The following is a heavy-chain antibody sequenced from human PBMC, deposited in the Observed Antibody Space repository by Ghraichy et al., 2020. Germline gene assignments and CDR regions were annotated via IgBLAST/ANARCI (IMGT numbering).Heavy chain of an antibody. V-gene: IGHV3-21*01. J-gene: IGHJ6*02. CDR2: ISSSSSYI. D-gene: IGHD5-24*01. CDR3: ARDGRRRDGYNYGTYYYYGMDV. CDR1: GFTFSSYS. Sequence: GGSLRLSCAASGFTFSSYSMNWVRQAPGKGLEWVSSISSSSSYIYYADSVKGRFTISRDNAKNSLYLQMNSLRAEDTAVYYCARDGRRRDGYNYGTYYYYGMDVWGQGTTVTVSS.